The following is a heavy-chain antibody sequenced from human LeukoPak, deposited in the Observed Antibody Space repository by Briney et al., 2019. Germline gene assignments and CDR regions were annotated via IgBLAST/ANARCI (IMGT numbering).Heavy chain of an antibody. Sequence: GGSLRLSCAASGFTFSNYAMSWIRQAPGKGLEWVAYISSRGDTIFYADSVKGRFTISRSNSNNTVYLQMNNLRAEDTAVYYCTRRARVRMVYFYYFMDIWGKGTTVTVSS. CDR3: TRRARVRMVYFYYFMDI. CDR2: ISSRGDTI. D-gene: IGHD2-8*01. CDR1: GFTFSNYA. J-gene: IGHJ6*03. V-gene: IGHV3-23*01.